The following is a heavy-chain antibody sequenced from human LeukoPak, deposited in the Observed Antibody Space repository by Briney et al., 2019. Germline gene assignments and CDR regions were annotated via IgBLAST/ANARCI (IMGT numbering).Heavy chain of an antibody. V-gene: IGHV3-7*05. CDR3: AREASSGTLFDY. J-gene: IGHJ4*02. CDR1: GFTFSSYW. Sequence: GGSLRLSCAPSGFTFSSYWMSCVRQAPGKGLEWVANIKQNGSEKYYVDSVKGRFTISRDNAKNSLYLQMNSLRAEDTAVYYCAREASSGTLFDYWGQGTLVTVSS. CDR2: IKQNGSEK. D-gene: IGHD3-10*01.